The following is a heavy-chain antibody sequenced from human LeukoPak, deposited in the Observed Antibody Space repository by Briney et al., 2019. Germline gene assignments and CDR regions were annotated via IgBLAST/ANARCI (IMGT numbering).Heavy chain of an antibody. CDR3: VREGWGC. Sequence: GGSLRLFCAASGFTFNLYVMHWVRQAPGKGLEWVSSISSSSGYKDYADSLKGRFTISRDNAKSSLYLQMNSLRAEDTAVYYCVREGWGCWGQGTLVTVSS. J-gene: IGHJ4*02. CDR1: GFTFNLYV. V-gene: IGHV3-21*01. D-gene: IGHD2-15*01. CDR2: ISSSSGYK.